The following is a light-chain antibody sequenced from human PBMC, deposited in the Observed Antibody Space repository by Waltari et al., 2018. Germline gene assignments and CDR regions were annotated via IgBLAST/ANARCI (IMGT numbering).Light chain of an antibody. Sequence: DIQMTQSPPTLSASVGDRVTITCRASQSISSWLAWYQQKPGKAPKLLIYKASSLESGVPSRFSGSGSGTEFTLTISSLQPDDFATYYCQQYNSPIFTFGPGTKVDIK. CDR2: KAS. CDR1: QSISSW. V-gene: IGKV1-5*03. J-gene: IGKJ3*01. CDR3: QQYNSPIFT.